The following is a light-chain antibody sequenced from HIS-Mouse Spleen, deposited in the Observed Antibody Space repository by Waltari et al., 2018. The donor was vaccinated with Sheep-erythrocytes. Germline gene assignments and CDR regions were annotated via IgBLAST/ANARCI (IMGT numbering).Light chain of an antibody. V-gene: IGLV2-11*01. CDR2: DVS. J-gene: IGLJ2*01. Sequence: QSALTQPRSVSGSPGQSVTISCTGTSSDVGGYNYVSWYQQHPDKAPKLMIFDVSKRPPGVPDRFSGSKSGNTASLTISGLQAEDEADYYCCSYAGSYTYVVFGGGTKLTVL. CDR3: CSYAGSYTYVV. CDR1: SSDVGGYNY.